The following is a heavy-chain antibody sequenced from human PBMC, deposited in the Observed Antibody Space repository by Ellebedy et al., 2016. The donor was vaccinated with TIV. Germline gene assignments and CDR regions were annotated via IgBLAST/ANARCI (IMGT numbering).Heavy chain of an antibody. J-gene: IGHJ4*02. CDR2: TYYRSRWFN. D-gene: IGHD3-16*01. CDR1: GDSVSSNSGA. CDR3: ARRSSRNVMDV. V-gene: IGHV6-1*01. Sequence: MPSETLSLTCGISGDSVSSNSGAWHWFRQSPSRGLEWLGRTYYRSRWFNDYAMSVKSRITINADTSKNQFSLQLNSVTPEDTAVYYCARRSSRNVMDVWGQGTLVTVSP.